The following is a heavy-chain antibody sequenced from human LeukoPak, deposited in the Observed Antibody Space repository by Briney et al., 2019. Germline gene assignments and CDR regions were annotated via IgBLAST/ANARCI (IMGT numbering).Heavy chain of an antibody. D-gene: IGHD6-19*01. CDR1: GYTFTIYA. CDR2: INAGNGNT. V-gene: IGHV1-3*01. J-gene: IGHJ3*02. Sequence: ASVNVSCTASGYTFTIYAMHWVRQAPGQRLEWMGWINAGNGNTKYSQKFQGRVTITRDTSASTAYMELSSLRSEDTAVYYCARSGWYGDAFDIWGQGTMVTVSS. CDR3: ARSGWYGDAFDI.